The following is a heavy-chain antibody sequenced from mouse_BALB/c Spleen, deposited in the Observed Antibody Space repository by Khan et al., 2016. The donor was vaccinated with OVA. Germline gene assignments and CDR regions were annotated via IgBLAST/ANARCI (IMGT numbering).Heavy chain of an antibody. J-gene: IGHJ3*01. CDR1: GYTFTSYV. D-gene: IGHD1-1*01. CDR2: IYPFNDET. CDR3: SPVGTYYVSLAY. V-gene: IGHV1S136*01. Sequence: VQLQQSGPELVKPGASVKMSCKASGYTFTSYVMHWVKQKPGLGLEWIGYIYPFNDETKYNEKFKGKATLTSDRSSSTAYMELSSLTSEDSAVXYCSPVGTYYVSLAYWGQGTLVTVSA.